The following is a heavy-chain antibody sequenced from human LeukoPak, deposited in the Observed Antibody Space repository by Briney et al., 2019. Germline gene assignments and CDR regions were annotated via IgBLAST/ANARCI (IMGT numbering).Heavy chain of an antibody. V-gene: IGHV5-51*01. CDR2: IYPGDSDT. D-gene: IGHD3-10*01. CDR1: GYSFTSYW. CDR3: ASHYYCGSGSYVGAFDI. Sequence: GESLKISCKGSGYSFTSYWIGWVRQMPGKGLEWMGIIYPGDSDTRYSPSFQGQVTISADKSISTAYPQWSSLKASDTAMYYCASHYYCGSGSYVGAFDIWGQGTMVTVSS. J-gene: IGHJ3*02.